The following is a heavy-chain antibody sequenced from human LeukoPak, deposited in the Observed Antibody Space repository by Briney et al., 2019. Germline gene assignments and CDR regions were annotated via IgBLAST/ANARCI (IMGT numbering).Heavy chain of an antibody. D-gene: IGHD4-11*01. J-gene: IGHJ4*02. CDR3: ARGRTTGEFDY. CDR2: INPIFHTP. Sequence: ASVKVSCKASGGTFSSHAISWVRQAPGQGLECMGVINPIFHTPTYAKKFQGRLTITKDESMSTASMDLSSLISDDTAVYYCARGRTTGEFDYWGQGTLVTVSS. CDR1: GGTFSSHA. V-gene: IGHV1-69*05.